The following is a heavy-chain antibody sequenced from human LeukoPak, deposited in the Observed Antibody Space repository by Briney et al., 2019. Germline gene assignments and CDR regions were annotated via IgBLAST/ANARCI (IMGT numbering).Heavy chain of an antibody. CDR3: ARVGGGYRYFFDY. J-gene: IGHJ4*02. D-gene: IGHD2-15*01. Sequence: ASVKVSCKASGYTFTNYHMHWVRQAPGQGLEWMGMITPSDGSTNYAQKFQGRVTMTRDMSTSTVYMELSSLRSEDTAVYYCARVGGGYRYFFDYWGQGTLLTVSS. V-gene: IGHV1-46*01. CDR2: ITPSDGST. CDR1: GYTFTNYH.